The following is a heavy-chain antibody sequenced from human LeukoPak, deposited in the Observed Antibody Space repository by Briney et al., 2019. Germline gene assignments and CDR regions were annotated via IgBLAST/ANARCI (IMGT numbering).Heavy chain of an antibody. J-gene: IGHJ4*02. D-gene: IGHD6-13*01. CDR2: ISTSSSYI. CDR1: GFTFSSYS. CDR3: ARAIPLKAAAGGEHGY. V-gene: IGHV3-21*01. Sequence: GGSLRLSCAASGFTFSSYSMNWVRQAPGKGLEWVSSISTSSSYIYYADSVKGRFTISRDNARNSLYLQMNSLRAEDTAVYYCARAIPLKAAAGGEHGYWGQGTLVTVSS.